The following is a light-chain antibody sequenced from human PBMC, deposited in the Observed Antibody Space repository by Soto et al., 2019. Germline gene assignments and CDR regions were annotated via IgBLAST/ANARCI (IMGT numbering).Light chain of an antibody. Sequence: DIVLTQSPGTLSLSPGERVTLSCRASRSVIRNYLAWYQQRPGQAPRLLIYGADRRATGIPDRFSGSGSGTDFTLTISRLEPEDFAVYYCQQYGSSGTFGQGTKVDIK. CDR2: GAD. J-gene: IGKJ1*01. V-gene: IGKV3-20*01. CDR3: QQYGSSGT. CDR1: RSVIRNY.